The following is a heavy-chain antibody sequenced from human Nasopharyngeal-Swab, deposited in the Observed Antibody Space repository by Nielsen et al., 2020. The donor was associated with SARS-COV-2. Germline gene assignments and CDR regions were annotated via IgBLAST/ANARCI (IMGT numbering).Heavy chain of an antibody. CDR2: ISRSGGST. Sequence: ESPKIPLSAPGFTFSSYAMSWVRQAPGKGLEWVSAISRSGGSTYYADSVKGRFTISRDNSKNTLYLQMNSLRAEDTAVYYCAKDPGSSSSEGYFDYWGQGTLVTVSS. D-gene: IGHD6-6*01. J-gene: IGHJ4*02. V-gene: IGHV3-23*01. CDR1: GFTFSSYA. CDR3: AKDPGSSSSEGYFDY.